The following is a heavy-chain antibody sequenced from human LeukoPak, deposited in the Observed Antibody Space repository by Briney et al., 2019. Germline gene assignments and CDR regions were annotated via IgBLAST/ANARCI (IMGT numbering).Heavy chain of an antibody. CDR3: AKGDLIRGYFDY. J-gene: IGHJ4*02. CDR1: GFTFSSYA. V-gene: IGHV3-23*01. Sequence: GRSLRLSCAASGFTFSSYAMSWVRQAPGKGLEWVSAISGSGGSTYYADSVKGRFTISRDNSKNTLYLQMNSLRAEDTAVYYCAKGDLIRGYFDYWGQGTLVTVSS. D-gene: IGHD2-21*01. CDR2: ISGSGGST.